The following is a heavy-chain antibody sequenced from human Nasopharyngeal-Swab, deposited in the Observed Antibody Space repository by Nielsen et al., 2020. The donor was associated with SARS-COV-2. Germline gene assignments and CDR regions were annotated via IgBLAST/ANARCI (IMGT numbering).Heavy chain of an antibody. D-gene: IGHD2-8*01. J-gene: IGHJ4*02. CDR1: GYTFTSYG. Sequence: ASVKVSCKASGYTFTSYGISWVRQAPGQGLEWMGWISTYNGNTNYAQKLQGRVTMTTDTSTSTAYMELRSLRSDDTAVYYCARDLCTNGVCWDFDYWGQGTLVTVSS. CDR3: ARDLCTNGVCWDFDY. V-gene: IGHV1-18*01. CDR2: ISTYNGNT.